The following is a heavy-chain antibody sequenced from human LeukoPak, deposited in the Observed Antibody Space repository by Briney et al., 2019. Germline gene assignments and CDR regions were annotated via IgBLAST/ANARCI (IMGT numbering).Heavy chain of an antibody. V-gene: IGHV1-69*04. CDR1: GGTFSSYA. J-gene: IGHJ4*02. CDR2: IIPILGIA. CDR3: ARGYSGYKSSAADY. Sequence: SVKVSCKASGGTFSSYAISWVRQAPGQGLEWMGRIIPILGIANYAQKFQGRVTITADKSTSTAYMELSSLRSEDTAVYYCARGYSGYKSSAADYWGQGTLVTVSS. D-gene: IGHD5-12*01.